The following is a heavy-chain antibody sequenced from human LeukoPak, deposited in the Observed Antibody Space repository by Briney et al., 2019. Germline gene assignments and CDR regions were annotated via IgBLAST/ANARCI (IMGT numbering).Heavy chain of an antibody. J-gene: IGHJ4*02. CDR2: IYPGDSDT. V-gene: IGHV5-51*01. Sequence: GESLTISCKGSVSSFTSFWIGWVRQMPGKGLEWMGIIYPGDSDTRYSPSFQGQVTISADKSISTAYLQWSSLKASDTAMYYCATVGATLWGLEYYFDYWGQGTLVTVSS. CDR3: ATVGATLWGLEYYFDY. D-gene: IGHD1-26*01. CDR1: VSSFTSFW.